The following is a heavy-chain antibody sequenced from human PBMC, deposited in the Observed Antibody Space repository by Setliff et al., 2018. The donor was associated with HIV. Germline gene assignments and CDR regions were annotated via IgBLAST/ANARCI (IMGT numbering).Heavy chain of an antibody. CDR3: AAGHYGA. V-gene: IGHV3-53*01. J-gene: IGHJ4*02. CDR1: DFDISTNY. CDR2: MYKDGST. D-gene: IGHD4-17*01. Sequence: PGGSLRLSCAASDFDISTNYMRWIRQAPGKGLECVSVMYKDGSTFYADSVKGRFTTSRDNSNNVLFLQMNSLRAEDTALYYCAAGHYGAWGQGILVTVS.